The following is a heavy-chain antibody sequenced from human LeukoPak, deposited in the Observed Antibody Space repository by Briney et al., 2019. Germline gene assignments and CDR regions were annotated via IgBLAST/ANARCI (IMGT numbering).Heavy chain of an antibody. Sequence: GGSLRLSCVASGFTFSNAWMSWVRQAPGKGLEWVANIKKDGSEKYSVDSVKGRFTISRDNAKTSLYLQMNTLRAEDTAVYYCARHLSGVTGYTYGRGIDYWGQGTLVTVSS. CDR3: ARHLSGVTGYTYGRGIDY. J-gene: IGHJ4*02. CDR1: GFTFSNAW. CDR2: IKKDGSEK. V-gene: IGHV3-7*01. D-gene: IGHD5-18*01.